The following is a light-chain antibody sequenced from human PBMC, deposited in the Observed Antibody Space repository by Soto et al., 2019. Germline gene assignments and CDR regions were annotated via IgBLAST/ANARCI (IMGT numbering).Light chain of an antibody. CDR2: DVT. V-gene: IGLV2-14*01. J-gene: IGLJ2*01. Sequence: QSALTQPASVSGSPGQSIAISCTGTSTDVGGYNSVSWYQQHPGKAPKLMIYDVTTRPSGVSDRFSGSKSGNTASLTISGLQAEDEADYYCSSYTSRSTLAFGGGTKLTVL. CDR3: SSYTSRSTLA. CDR1: STDVGGYNS.